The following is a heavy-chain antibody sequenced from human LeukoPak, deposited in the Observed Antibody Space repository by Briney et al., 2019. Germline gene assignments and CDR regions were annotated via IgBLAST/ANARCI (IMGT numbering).Heavy chain of an antibody. J-gene: IGHJ4*02. CDR3: AKDSPGFGIVFDY. V-gene: IGHV3-23*01. CDR2: ITAGGGNK. D-gene: IGHD3-16*01. CDR1: GFTFSTYS. Sequence: GGSLRLSCAASGFTFSTYSMSWVRQAPGKGLEWVSTITAGGGNKDNADSVKGRFTISRDNSKNTVYLQMNSLRAEDTAVYYCAKDSPGFGIVFDYWGQGTLVTVSS.